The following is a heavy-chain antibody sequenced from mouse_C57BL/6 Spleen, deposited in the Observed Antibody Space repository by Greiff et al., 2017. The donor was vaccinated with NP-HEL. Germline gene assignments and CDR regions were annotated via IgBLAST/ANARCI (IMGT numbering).Heavy chain of an antibody. CDR1: GFSLTSYG. V-gene: IGHV2-5*01. Sequence: QVQLKESGPGLVQPSQSLSITCTVSGFSLTSYGVHWVRQSPGKGLEWLGVIWRGGSTDYNAAFMSRLSIPKDNSKSQVFLKMNSLQADDTAIYYCAKDYGSSYYAMDYWGQGTSVTVSS. J-gene: IGHJ4*01. CDR2: IWRGGST. D-gene: IGHD1-1*01. CDR3: AKDYGSSYYAMDY.